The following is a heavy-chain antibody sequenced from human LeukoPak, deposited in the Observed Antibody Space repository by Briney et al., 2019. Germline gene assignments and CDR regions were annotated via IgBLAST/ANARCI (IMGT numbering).Heavy chain of an antibody. V-gene: IGHV6-1*01. CDR2: TYYRSKWYN. Sequence: SQTLSLTCAISGDSVSSNSATWNWIRQSPSRGLEWLGRTYYRSKWYNDCAVSVKSRITVNPDTSKNQFSLQLNSVTPEDTAVYYCARRLTQYDCFDPWGQGTLVTVSS. CDR3: ARRLTQYDCFDP. D-gene: IGHD2-2*01. CDR1: GDSVSSNSAT. J-gene: IGHJ5*02.